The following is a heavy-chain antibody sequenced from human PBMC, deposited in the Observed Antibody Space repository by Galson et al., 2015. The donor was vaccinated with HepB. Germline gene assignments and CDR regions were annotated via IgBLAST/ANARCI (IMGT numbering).Heavy chain of an antibody. CDR3: TSQLTVFRDLDGLLLDL. V-gene: IGHV3-15*04. CDR2: IESKTDGGTT. D-gene: IGHD2-15*01. J-gene: IGHJ5*02. CDR1: GFTFSNVW. Sequence: SLRLSCAASGFTFSNVWMNWVRQAPGKGLEWVGRIESKTDGGTTDYAAPVRGRFTISRDDSKNMFYLEMNSLKPEDTAIYYCTSQLTVFRDLDGLLLDLWGQGTLVTVSS.